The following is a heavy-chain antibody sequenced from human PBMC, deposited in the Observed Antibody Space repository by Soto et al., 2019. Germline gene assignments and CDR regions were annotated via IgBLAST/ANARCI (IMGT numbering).Heavy chain of an antibody. V-gene: IGHV4-39*01. Sequence: QLLESGPGLVTPSETLSLTCTVSGGSISSSSYYWGWIRQPPGKGLEWIGSIYYSGSTYYNPSLKSRVTISVDTSKNQFSLKLSSVTAADTAVYYCARSERYYYGSGSYYTDYWGQGTLVTVSS. J-gene: IGHJ4*02. CDR1: GGSISSSSYY. CDR2: IYYSGST. CDR3: ARSERYYYGSGSYYTDY. D-gene: IGHD3-10*01.